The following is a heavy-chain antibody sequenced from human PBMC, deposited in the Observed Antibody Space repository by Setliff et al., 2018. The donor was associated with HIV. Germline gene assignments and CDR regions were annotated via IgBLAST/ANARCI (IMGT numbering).Heavy chain of an antibody. Sequence: GGSLRLSCVASGFTFSSYGMHWVRQAPGKGLEWVAVMSYDGSNKYYADSVKGRFTISRDNSKNTLYLQMNSLRAEDTALYFCAKDKNKALSSGSPFQHWGQGTLVTSPQ. CDR2: MSYDGSNK. CDR3: AKDKNKALSSGSPFQH. D-gene: IGHD3-22*01. J-gene: IGHJ1*01. CDR1: GFTFSSYG. V-gene: IGHV3-30*18.